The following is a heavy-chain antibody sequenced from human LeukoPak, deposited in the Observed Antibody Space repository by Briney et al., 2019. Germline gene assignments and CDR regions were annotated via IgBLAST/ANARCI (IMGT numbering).Heavy chain of an antibody. V-gene: IGHV4-61*01. Sequence: PSETLSLTCTVSGGSISSSSYYWSWIRQPPGKGLEWIGYIYYSGSTNYNPSLKSRVTISVDTSKNQFSLKLNSVTAADTAVYYCAREEVGATHFDYWGQGSLVTVSS. CDR1: GGSISSSSYY. CDR3: AREEVGATHFDY. CDR2: IYYSGST. J-gene: IGHJ4*02. D-gene: IGHD1-26*01.